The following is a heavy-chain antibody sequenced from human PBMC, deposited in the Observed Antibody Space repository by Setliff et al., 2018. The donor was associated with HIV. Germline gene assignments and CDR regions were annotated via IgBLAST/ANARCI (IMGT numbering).Heavy chain of an antibody. CDR2: IYYSGST. J-gene: IGHJ4*02. V-gene: IGHV4-38-2*02. CDR1: GYAINNNFF. Sequence: SETLSLTCAVSGYAINNNFFWGWVRQPPGKGLEWIGSIYYSGSTTYNPSLKSRVTMSIDTSKNQFSLKLRSVTAADTAVYYCARDPPGYGDSNDYWGQGTLVTVSS. CDR3: ARDPPGYGDSNDY. D-gene: IGHD4-17*01.